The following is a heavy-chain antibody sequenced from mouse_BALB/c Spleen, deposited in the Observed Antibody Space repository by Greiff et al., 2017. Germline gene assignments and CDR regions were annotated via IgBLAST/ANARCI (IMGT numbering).Heavy chain of an antibody. D-gene: IGHD2-4*01. CDR3: APSTMTPADY. CDR2: INPSSGYT. V-gene: IGHV1-4*01. Sequence: QVQLKQSGAELARPGASVKMSCKASGYTFTSYTMHWVKQRPGQGLEWIGYINPSSGYTNYNQKFKDKATLTADKSSSTAYMQLSSLTSEDSAVYYCAPSTMTPADYWGQGTTLTVSS. J-gene: IGHJ2*01. CDR1: GYTFTSYT.